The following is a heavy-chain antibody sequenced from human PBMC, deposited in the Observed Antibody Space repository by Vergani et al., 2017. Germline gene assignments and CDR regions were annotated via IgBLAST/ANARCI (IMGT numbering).Heavy chain of an antibody. CDR2: VHTSGYT. J-gene: IGHJ6*03. CDR3: ARDYYSYGTHYFSYMDV. V-gene: IGHV4-61*02. Sequence: QVQLRESGPGLVPPSQTLSLTSTVSGDYLKDPTDFWSWVRQPAGKGLEWIVRVHTSGYTTYNPSLKSRVSMSLDTSKCQLSLNLTSVTATDTAIYYCARDYYSYGTHYFSYMDVWGKGTTVTVSS. CDR1: GDYLKDPTDF. D-gene: IGHD4/OR15-4a*01.